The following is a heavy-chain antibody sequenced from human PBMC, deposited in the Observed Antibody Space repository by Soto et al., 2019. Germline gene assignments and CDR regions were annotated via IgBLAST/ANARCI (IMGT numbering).Heavy chain of an antibody. CDR2: INQDGSQK. CDR1: GFTFSTYW. V-gene: IGHV3-7*01. J-gene: IGHJ5*02. CDR3: SRSLDA. Sequence: GGSLRLSCAASGFTFSTYWMDWVRQTPGKGLEWVANINQDGSQKNYVDSVKGRFTISRDNAKNSLYLQMSSLTAEDSALYYCSRSLDAWGQGTLVTVSS.